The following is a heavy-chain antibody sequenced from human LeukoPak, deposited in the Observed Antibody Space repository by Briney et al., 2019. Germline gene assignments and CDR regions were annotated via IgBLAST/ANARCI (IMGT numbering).Heavy chain of an antibody. CDR2: ISYDGSNK. D-gene: IGHD3-3*01. V-gene: IGHV3-30*03. CDR1: GFTFSSYG. Sequence: PGRSLRLSCAASGFTFSSYGMHWVRQAPGKGLEWVAVISYDGSNKYYADSVKGRFTISRGNSKNTLYLQMNSLRVEDTAVYYCARGGTPNISTIFGVPFDPFDVWGQGTMVTVSS. J-gene: IGHJ3*01. CDR3: ARGGTPNISTIFGVPFDPFDV.